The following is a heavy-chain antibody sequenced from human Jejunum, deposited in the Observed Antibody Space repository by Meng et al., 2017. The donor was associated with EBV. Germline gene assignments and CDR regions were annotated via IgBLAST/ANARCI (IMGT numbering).Heavy chain of an antibody. CDR2: IYYSGNT. D-gene: IGHD3-22*01. V-gene: IGHV4-61*01. J-gene: IGHJ4*02. CDR1: GGSVSTASYY. Sequence: QVQLQESGPGLVKPSETLSFSCTVSGGSVSTASYYWRWIRQSPGKGLEWIGYIYYSGNTNYNPSLKSRATITVDSSKNQFSLKLSSVTAADTAVYYCARVVDYYERSGYPDFWGQGTLVTVSS. CDR3: ARVVDYYERSGYPDF.